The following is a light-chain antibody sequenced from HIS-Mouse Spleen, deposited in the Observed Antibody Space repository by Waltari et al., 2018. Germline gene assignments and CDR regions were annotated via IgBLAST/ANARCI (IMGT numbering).Light chain of an antibody. V-gene: IGLV2-8*01. CDR2: EVS. CDR1: SSEVGGYNY. Sequence: QSALTQPPSASGSPGQSVTIPCTGTSSEVGGYNYVSWYQQHPGNTPKLMIYEVSKRPSGVPDRFSGSKSGNTASLTVSGLQAEDEADYYCSSYAGSNNSLYVFGTGTKVTVL. CDR3: SSYAGSNNSLYV. J-gene: IGLJ1*01.